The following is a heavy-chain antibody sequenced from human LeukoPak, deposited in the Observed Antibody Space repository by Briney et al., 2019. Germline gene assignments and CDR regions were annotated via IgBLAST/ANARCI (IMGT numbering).Heavy chain of an antibody. CDR2: IYQSGST. J-gene: IGHJ4*02. CDR1: GYSIRSGYH. CDR3: ARADSSGFWRFDY. Sequence: SETLSLTCTVSGYSIRSGYHWSWIRQTPGKGLEWLGSIYQSGSTYYNPSLKSRVTISVDTSKNQFSLKLSSVTAADTAVYYCARADSSGFWRFDYWGQGTLVTVSS. V-gene: IGHV4-38-2*02. D-gene: IGHD3-22*01.